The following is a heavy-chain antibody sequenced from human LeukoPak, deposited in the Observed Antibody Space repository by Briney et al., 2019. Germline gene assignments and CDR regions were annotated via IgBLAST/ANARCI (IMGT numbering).Heavy chain of an antibody. Sequence: SETLSLTCDLYGGSFSGYYWSWIRQPPGKGLEWIGEINHSGSTNYNPSLKSRVTISVDTSKNQSSLKLSSVTAADTAVYSCASRNIRWFDPWGQGTLVTVSS. CDR3: ASRNIRWFDP. CDR2: INHSGST. D-gene: IGHD2/OR15-2a*01. J-gene: IGHJ5*02. V-gene: IGHV4-34*01. CDR1: GGSFSGYY.